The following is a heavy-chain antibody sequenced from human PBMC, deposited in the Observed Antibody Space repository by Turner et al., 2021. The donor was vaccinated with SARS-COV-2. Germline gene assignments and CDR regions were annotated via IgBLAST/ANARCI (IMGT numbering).Heavy chain of an antibody. CDR1: GYTFTGYY. D-gene: IGHD5-18*01. CDR2: INPNSGGT. V-gene: IGHV1-2*02. CDR3: ARQATAMFTGPRPATAAGFDP. Sequence: QVQLVQSGAEVKKPGASVKVSCKASGYTFTGYYMHWVRQAPGQGLEWMGWINPNSGGTIYAQKFQGRVTMTRDTSVSTAYMELSRLRSDETAVYYVARQATAMFTGPRPATAAGFDPWGQGTLVTVSS. J-gene: IGHJ5*02.